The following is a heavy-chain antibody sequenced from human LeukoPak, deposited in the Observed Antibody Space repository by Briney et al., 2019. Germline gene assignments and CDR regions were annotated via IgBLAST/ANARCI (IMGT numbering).Heavy chain of an antibody. CDR3: ARGASGIGGIRFDP. J-gene: IGHJ5*02. CDR2: ISGSGRST. Sequence: PGGSLRLSCAASGFTFSSYAMSWVRQAPGKGMEWVAGISGSGRSTYYADSVKGRFTISRDNAKNSLYLQMNSLRAEDTAVYYCARGASGIGGIRFDPWGQGTLVTVSS. D-gene: IGHD3-10*01. V-gene: IGHV3-23*01. CDR1: GFTFSSYA.